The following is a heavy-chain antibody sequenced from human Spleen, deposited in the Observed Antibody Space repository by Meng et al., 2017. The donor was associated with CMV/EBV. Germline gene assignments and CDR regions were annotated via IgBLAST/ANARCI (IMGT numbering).Heavy chain of an antibody. V-gene: IGHV3-33*06. CDR3: AKDGEAHYGMDV. Sequence: GESLKISYAASGFTFNSHGMNWVRQAPGKGLEWLAVIWYDGSKKYYADSVKGRFTISRDNSKNTLYLQMDSLRDEDTAVYYCAKDGEAHYGMDVWGQGTTVTVSS. CDR2: IWYDGSKK. D-gene: IGHD7-27*01. J-gene: IGHJ6*02. CDR1: GFTFNSHG.